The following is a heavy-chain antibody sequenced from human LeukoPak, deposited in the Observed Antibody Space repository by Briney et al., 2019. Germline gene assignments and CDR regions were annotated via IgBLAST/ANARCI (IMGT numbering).Heavy chain of an antibody. V-gene: IGHV4-59*01. CDR3: ATGYSSSWFDY. D-gene: IGHD6-13*01. CDR2: IYYSGRT. Sequence: SETLSLTCTVSGGSISSYYWSWIRLPPGKGLEWIGYIYYSGRTNYYPSLKSRVTISVDTSENQFSLKLSSVTAADTAVYYCATGYSSSWFDYWGQGTLVTVSS. J-gene: IGHJ4*02. CDR1: GGSISSYY.